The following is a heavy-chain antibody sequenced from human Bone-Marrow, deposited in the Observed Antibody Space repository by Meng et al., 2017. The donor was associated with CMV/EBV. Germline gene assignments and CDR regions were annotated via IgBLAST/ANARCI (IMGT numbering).Heavy chain of an antibody. Sequence: SVKVSCKASGDTFNRYIIGWVRQAPGQGLEWMGRIIPVLDIPNHAQKFQDRVTLSADRSASTVYLELSNLKSEDTAVYYCARGPNSGSGAYPDYWGQGTLVTVSS. CDR1: GDTFNRYI. V-gene: IGHV1-69*02. D-gene: IGHD3-10*01. CDR3: ARGPNSGSGAYPDY. CDR2: IIPVLDIP. J-gene: IGHJ4*02.